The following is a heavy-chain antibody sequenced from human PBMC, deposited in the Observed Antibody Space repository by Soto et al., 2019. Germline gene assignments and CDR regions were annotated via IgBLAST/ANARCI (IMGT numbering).Heavy chain of an antibody. Sequence: QVQLVQSGAEVKKPGASVKVSCKASGYTFTSYDINWVRQATGQGLEWMGWMNPNSGNTGYAQKFQGRVTMTRNTSISTAYMELSSLRSEDTAVYYCARGYNGDLVGYYYYYYMDVWGKGTTVTVSS. CDR1: GYTFTSYD. V-gene: IGHV1-8*01. D-gene: IGHD2-21*01. CDR2: MNPNSGNT. J-gene: IGHJ6*03. CDR3: ARGYNGDLVGYYYYYYMDV.